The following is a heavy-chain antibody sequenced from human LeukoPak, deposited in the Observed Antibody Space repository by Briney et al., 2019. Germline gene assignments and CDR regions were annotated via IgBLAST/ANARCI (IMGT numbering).Heavy chain of an antibody. V-gene: IGHV1-69*13. J-gene: IGHJ4*02. D-gene: IGHD3-16*02. CDR1: GGTFSSYA. CDR3: VKSTGELSLGYFDY. CDR2: IIPIFGTA. Sequence: SVEVSCKASGGTFSSYAISWVRQAPGQGLEWMGGIIPIFGTANYAQKFQGRVTITADESTSTAYMELSSLRSEDTAVYYCVKSTGELSLGYFDYWGQGTLVTVSS.